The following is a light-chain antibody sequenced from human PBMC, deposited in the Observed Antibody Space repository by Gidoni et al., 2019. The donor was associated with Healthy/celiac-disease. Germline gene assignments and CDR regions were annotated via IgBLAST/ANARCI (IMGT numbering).Light chain of an antibody. CDR1: QSLLHSNGYNY. Sequence: IVMTQFPLSLPVTPGEPASISCRSSQSLLHSNGYNYLDWYLQKPGQSPQLLIYLGSNRASGVPDRFSGSGSGTDFTLKISRVEAEDVGVYYCMQALQTPRYTFGQGTKLEIK. V-gene: IGKV2-28*01. CDR2: LGS. J-gene: IGKJ2*01. CDR3: MQALQTPRYT.